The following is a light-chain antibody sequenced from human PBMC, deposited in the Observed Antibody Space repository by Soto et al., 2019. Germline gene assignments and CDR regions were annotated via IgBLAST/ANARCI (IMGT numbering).Light chain of an antibody. J-gene: IGKJ5*01. CDR2: GAS. CDR1: QSVSSSY. V-gene: IGKV3-20*01. Sequence: EIVLTQSTGTLSLSPGERATLSCRASQSVSSSYLAWYQQKHGQAPRLLIYGASSRATGIPDRFIGSGSGTDLTLTISRLEPEEFAVYYCQQYGGSAPITVGQRTRREIK. CDR3: QQYGGSAPIT.